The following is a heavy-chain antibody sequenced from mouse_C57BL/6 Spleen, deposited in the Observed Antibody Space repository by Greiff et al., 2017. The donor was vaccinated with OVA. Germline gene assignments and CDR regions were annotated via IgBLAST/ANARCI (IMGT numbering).Heavy chain of an antibody. J-gene: IGHJ4*01. Sequence: VQLQQSGAELVRPGASVTLSCKASGYTFTDYEMHWVKQTPVHGLEWIGAIDPETGGTAYNQKFKGKAILTADKSSSTAYMELSSLTSEDSAVYYCARTGTRYAMDYWGQGTSVTVSS. V-gene: IGHV1-15*01. D-gene: IGHD4-1*01. CDR3: ARTGTRYAMDY. CDR2: IDPETGGT. CDR1: GYTFTDYE.